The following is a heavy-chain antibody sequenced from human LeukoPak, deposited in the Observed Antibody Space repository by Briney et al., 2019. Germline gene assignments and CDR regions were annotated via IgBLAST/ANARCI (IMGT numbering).Heavy chain of an antibody. CDR3: ARRKGIAVASHGGAFDI. CDR2: ISYDGSNK. D-gene: IGHD6-19*01. Sequence: GGSLRLSCAASGFTFSSYAMHWVRQAPGKGLEWVAVISYDGSNKYYADSVKGRFTISRDNSKNTLYLQMNSLRAEDTAVYYCARRKGIAVASHGGAFDIWGQGTMVTVSS. V-gene: IGHV3-30-3*01. J-gene: IGHJ3*02. CDR1: GFTFSSYA.